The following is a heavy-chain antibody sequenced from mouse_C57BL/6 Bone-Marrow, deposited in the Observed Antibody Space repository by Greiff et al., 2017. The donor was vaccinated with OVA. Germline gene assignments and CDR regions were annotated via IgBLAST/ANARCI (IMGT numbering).Heavy chain of an antibody. CDR1: GYTFTDYY. CDR3: ARDYGSSGGDY. D-gene: IGHD1-1*01. CDR2: IYPGSGNT. V-gene: IGHV1-76*01. Sequence: QVQLQQSGAELVRPGASVKLSCKASGYTFTDYYINWVKQRPGQGLEWIARIYPGSGNTYYNEKFKGKATLTAEKSSSTAYMQLSSLTSEDSAVYFCARDYGSSGGDYWGQGTTLTVSS. J-gene: IGHJ2*01.